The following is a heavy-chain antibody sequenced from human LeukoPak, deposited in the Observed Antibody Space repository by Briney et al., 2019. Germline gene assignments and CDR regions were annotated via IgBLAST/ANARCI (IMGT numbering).Heavy chain of an antibody. CDR3: ARRWVYDKRAFDA. D-gene: IGHD3-16*01. J-gene: IGHJ3*01. Sequence: SETLSLTCTVSGGSISPYSWDWIRQPAGKGLEWIGRIYTSGSTNYNPSLKSRVTMSVDTSKNQFSLKLSSVTAADTAVYYCARRWVYDKRAFDAWGQGTMVTVSS. CDR2: IYTSGST. V-gene: IGHV4-4*07. CDR1: GGSISPYS.